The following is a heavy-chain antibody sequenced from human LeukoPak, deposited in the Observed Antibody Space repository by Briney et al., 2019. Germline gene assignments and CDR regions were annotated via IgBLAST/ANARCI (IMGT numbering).Heavy chain of an antibody. CDR3: AKDRIVVKGYYYYYMDA. Sequence: GGSLRLSCAASGFTFSSYAMSWVRQAPGKGLEWVSAISGSGGSTYYADSVKGRFTISRDNSRNTLYLQMNSLRAEDTAVYYCAKDRIVVKGYYYYYMDAWGKGTTVTVSS. J-gene: IGHJ6*03. CDR2: ISGSGGST. D-gene: IGHD3-22*01. V-gene: IGHV3-23*01. CDR1: GFTFSSYA.